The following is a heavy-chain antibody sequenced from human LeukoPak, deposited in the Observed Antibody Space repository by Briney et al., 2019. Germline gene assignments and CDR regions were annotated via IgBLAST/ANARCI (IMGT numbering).Heavy chain of an antibody. V-gene: IGHV4-59*01. CDR1: GGSISSYY. CDR3: ARKEEYCSGGSCYLGWFDP. CDR2: IYYSGST. J-gene: IGHJ5*02. D-gene: IGHD2-15*01. Sequence: TSETLSLTCTVSGGSISSYYWSWIRQPPGKGLEWIGYIYYSGSTNYNPSLKSRVTISVDTSKSQFSLKLSSVTAADTAVYYCARKEEYCSGGSCYLGWFDPWGPGTLVTVSS.